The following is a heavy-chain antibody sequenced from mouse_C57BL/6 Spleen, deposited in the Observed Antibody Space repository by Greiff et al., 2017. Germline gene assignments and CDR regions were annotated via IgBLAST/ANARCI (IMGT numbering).Heavy chain of an antibody. CDR1: GYTFTSYW. CDR2: IYPGNSDT. V-gene: IGHV1-5*01. CDR3: TYDGYYGLMAY. Sequence: EVQLQQSGTVLARPGASVKMSCKTSGYTFTSYWMHWVKQRPGQGLEWIGDIYPGNSDTSYNQKFKGKAKLTAVTSASTAYMELSSLTNDDSAFYYCTYDGYYGLMAYWGQGTLVTVSS. J-gene: IGHJ4*01. D-gene: IGHD2-3*01.